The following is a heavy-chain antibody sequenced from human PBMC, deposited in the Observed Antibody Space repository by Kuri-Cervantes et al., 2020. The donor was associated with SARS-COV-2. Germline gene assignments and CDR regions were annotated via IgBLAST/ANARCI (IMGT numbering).Heavy chain of an antibody. CDR3: ARDKDGIEEFDY. D-gene: IGHD5-24*01. CDR1: GYSISSGYY. J-gene: IGHJ4*02. V-gene: IGHV3-11*06. Sequence: GGSLRLSCAVSGYSISSGYYWGWIRQPPGKGLEWIAHINSISSNIGYADSVKGRFTISRDNAKNSLYLQMNSLRADDTALYYRARDKDGIEEFDYWGQGTLVTVSS. CDR2: INSISSNI.